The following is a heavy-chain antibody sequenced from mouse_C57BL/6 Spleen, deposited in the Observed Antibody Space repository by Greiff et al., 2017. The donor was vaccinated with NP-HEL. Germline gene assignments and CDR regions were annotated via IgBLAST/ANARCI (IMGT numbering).Heavy chain of an antibody. CDR1: GYSFTGYF. Sequence: VQLQQSGPELVKPGDSVKISCKASGYSFTGYFMNWVMQSHGKSLEWIGRINPYNGDTFVHQKFKGKATLTVDKSSSTAHMELRSLTSEDSAVYYCARGGYGNLFDYWGQGTTLTVSS. CDR3: ARGGYGNLFDY. CDR2: INPYNGDT. J-gene: IGHJ2*01. D-gene: IGHD2-1*01. V-gene: IGHV1-20*01.